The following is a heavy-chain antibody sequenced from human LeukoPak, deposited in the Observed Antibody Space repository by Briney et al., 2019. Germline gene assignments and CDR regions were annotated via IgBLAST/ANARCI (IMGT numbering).Heavy chain of an antibody. CDR1: GFTFSSYG. J-gene: IGHJ6*02. CDR2: IRYDGSNK. CDR3: ARGIGDSSSWYNYYYGMDV. Sequence: GGSLRLSCAASGFTFSSYGMHWVRQAPGKGLEWVAFIRYDGSNKYYADSVKGRFTISRDNSKNTLYLQMNSLRAEDTAVYYCARGIGDSSSWYNYYYGMDVWGQGTTVTVSS. V-gene: IGHV3-30*02. D-gene: IGHD6-13*01.